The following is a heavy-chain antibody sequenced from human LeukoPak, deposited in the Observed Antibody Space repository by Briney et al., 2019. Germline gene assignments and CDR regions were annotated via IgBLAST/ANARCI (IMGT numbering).Heavy chain of an antibody. CDR2: ISHDETYK. D-gene: IGHD3-9*01. CDR3: ARDRDWLLYDY. J-gene: IGHJ4*02. CDR1: GFLFSSYA. V-gene: IGHV3-33*01. Sequence: GTSLRLSCAGSGFLFSSYAMHWVRQAPGKGLEWVAAISHDETYKYYADSLRGRVTISRDNSKNTLYLQMHSLRADDTAIYYCARDRDWLLYDYWGQGTLVTVS.